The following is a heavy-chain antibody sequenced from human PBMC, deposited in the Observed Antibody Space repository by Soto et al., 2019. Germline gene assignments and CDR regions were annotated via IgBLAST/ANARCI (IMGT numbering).Heavy chain of an antibody. CDR1: GFTFSSYA. Sequence: QVQLVESGGGVVQPGRSLRLSCAASGFTFSSYAMHWVRQAPGKGLEWVAVISYDGSNKYYADSVKGRFTISRDNSKNTLYLQMNSLIAEDTAVYYCASSLTSGSTAVFDYWGQGTLVTVS. V-gene: IGHV3-30-3*01. CDR3: ASSLTSGSTAVFDY. J-gene: IGHJ4*02. CDR2: ISYDGSNK. D-gene: IGHD3-22*01.